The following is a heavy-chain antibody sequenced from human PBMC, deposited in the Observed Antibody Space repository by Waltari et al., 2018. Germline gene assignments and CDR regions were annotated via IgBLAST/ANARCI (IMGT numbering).Heavy chain of an antibody. CDR2: IYHSGST. D-gene: IGHD3-10*01. V-gene: IGHV4-38-2*01. J-gene: IGHJ4*02. CDR1: GYSISSGYY. Sequence: QVQLQESGPGLVKPSETLSLTCAVSGYSISSGYYWGWIRQPPGKGLEWSGSIYHSGSTYYNPSLKSRVTISVDTSKNQCSLKLSSVTAADTAVYYCASTPSYYYGSGLYWGQGTLVTVSS. CDR3: ASTPSYYYGSGLY.